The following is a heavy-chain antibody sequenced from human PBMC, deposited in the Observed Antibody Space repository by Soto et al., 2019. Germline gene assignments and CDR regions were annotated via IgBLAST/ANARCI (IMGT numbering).Heavy chain of an antibody. Sequence: GESLKISCKDSGYSFTTYWIGWVRQMPGKGLEWMGIVNPGGDSDIQYSPSSQGQVTISADVSINTIYLEWSSLKASDTAIYYCARTSDVDTAMAPDYWGQGTLVTVSS. CDR3: ARTSDVDTAMAPDY. CDR2: VNPGGDSDI. J-gene: IGHJ4*02. V-gene: IGHV5-51*01. D-gene: IGHD5-18*01. CDR1: GYSFTTYW.